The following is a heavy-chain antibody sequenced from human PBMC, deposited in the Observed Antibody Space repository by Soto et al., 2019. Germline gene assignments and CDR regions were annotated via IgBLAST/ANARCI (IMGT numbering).Heavy chain of an antibody. V-gene: IGHV1-8*02. CDR1: GGTFSSYA. D-gene: IGHD3-16*01. Sequence: ASVKVSCKASGGTFSSYAISWVRQAPGQGLEWMGWMNPISGNTNYAQKFQGRVTMTTNTSISTAYMELSSLRSEDTAVYYCAIQDGGVVYWGQGTLVTVSS. CDR3: AIQDGGVVY. J-gene: IGHJ4*02. CDR2: MNPISGNT.